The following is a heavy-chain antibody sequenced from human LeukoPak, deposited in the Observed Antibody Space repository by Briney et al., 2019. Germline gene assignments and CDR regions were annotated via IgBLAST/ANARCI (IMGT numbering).Heavy chain of an antibody. CDR3: AREIAVAAPHYYGMDV. CDR1: GYTFTSYG. V-gene: IGHV1-18*01. D-gene: IGHD6-19*01. J-gene: IGHJ6*02. Sequence: ASVKVSCKASGYTFTSYGISWVRQAPGQGLEWMGWIRTHNGETSYAQRLQDRVTMTTDTSTNTAYMVLSSLRSDDTAVYYCAREIAVAAPHYYGMDVWGQGTTVTVSS. CDR2: IRTHNGET.